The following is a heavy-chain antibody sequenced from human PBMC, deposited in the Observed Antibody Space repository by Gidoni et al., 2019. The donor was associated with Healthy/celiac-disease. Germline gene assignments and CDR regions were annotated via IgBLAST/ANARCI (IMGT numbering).Heavy chain of an antibody. Sequence: EVQLLESGGGLVQPGGSLRLSCEAPGFTFRSYAMSWVRRAPGKGLEWVSAISGSGGSTYYADSVKCLFTSSRDNSKNTLYLQMNSLRAEDTAVYYCARRLQNYYDYGRDVWGQGTTVTVSS. CDR2: ISGSGGST. CDR1: GFTFRSYA. J-gene: IGHJ6*02. CDR3: ARRLQNYYDYGRDV. D-gene: IGHD5-12*01. V-gene: IGHV3-23*01.